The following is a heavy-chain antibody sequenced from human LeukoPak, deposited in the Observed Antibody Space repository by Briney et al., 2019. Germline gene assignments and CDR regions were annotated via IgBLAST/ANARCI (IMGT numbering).Heavy chain of an antibody. CDR1: GYSISSGYY. CDR3: AGLRYFDWLPNYYYYGMDV. V-gene: IGHV4-38-2*01. Sequence: KPSQTLSLTCAVPGYSISSGYYWGWIRQPPGKGLEWIGRLYHSGRTYYNPSLKSRVTISVDTSKNQFSLKLSSVTAADTAVYYCAGLRYFDWLPNYYYYGMDVWGKGTTVTVSS. J-gene: IGHJ6*04. D-gene: IGHD3-9*01. CDR2: LYHSGRT.